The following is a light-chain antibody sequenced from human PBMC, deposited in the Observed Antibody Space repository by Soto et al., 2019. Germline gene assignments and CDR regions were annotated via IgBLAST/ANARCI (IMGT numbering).Light chain of an antibody. J-gene: IGKJ3*01. Sequence: DIQMTQSPSSLSASVGDRVSFTCQASQDISKFLNWYQHKPGQAPSLLNYDASKSQFGVPSRFSGSGSGTDFTFTISSLQPEDNATYYCQQYDNRPFTFGPGTKVDVK. CDR3: QQYDNRPFT. CDR1: QDISKF. CDR2: DAS. V-gene: IGKV1-33*01.